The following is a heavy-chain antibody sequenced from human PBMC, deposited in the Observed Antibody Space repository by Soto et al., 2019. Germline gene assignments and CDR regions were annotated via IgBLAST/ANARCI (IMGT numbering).Heavy chain of an antibody. CDR1: GGSISSSSYY. J-gene: IGHJ4*02. D-gene: IGHD3-22*01. Sequence: PSETLSLTCTVSGGSISSSSYYWGWIRQPPGKGLEWIGSIYYSGSTYYNPSLKSRVTISVDTPKNQFSLKLSSVTAADTAVYYCARHTDSSGYYFDYWGQGTLVTVSS. V-gene: IGHV4-39*01. CDR3: ARHTDSSGYYFDY. CDR2: IYYSGST.